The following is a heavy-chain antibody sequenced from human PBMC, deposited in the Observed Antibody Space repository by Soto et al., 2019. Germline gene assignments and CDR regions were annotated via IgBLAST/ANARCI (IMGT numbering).Heavy chain of an antibody. D-gene: IGHD3-3*01. CDR2: IYWDGDK. Sequence: QITLKESGPTLVRPTQTLTLTCTFSGFSLNTSGVGVAWIRQPPGKALEWLALIYWDGDKHYSPSLKSRLTITKDISKNEVVLTMTNMAPVDTGTYYCAHRIPIFGVGGGWFDPWGQGALVTVSS. CDR1: GFSLNTSGVG. V-gene: IGHV2-5*02. J-gene: IGHJ5*02. CDR3: AHRIPIFGVGGGWFDP.